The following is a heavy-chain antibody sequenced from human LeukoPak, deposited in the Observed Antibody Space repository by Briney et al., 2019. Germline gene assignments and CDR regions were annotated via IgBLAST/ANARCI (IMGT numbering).Heavy chain of an antibody. CDR2: ISGSGGST. V-gene: IGHV3-23*01. D-gene: IGHD3-22*01. CDR3: AKALGPHSSHAFLDY. J-gene: IGHJ4*02. CDR1: GFTFSSYA. Sequence: HSGGSLRLSCAASGFTFSSYAMSWVRQAPGKGLEWVSAISGSGGSTYYANSVKGRFTISRGNSKNTLYLQMNSLRAEDTAVYYCAKALGPHSSHAFLDYWGQGTLVTVSS.